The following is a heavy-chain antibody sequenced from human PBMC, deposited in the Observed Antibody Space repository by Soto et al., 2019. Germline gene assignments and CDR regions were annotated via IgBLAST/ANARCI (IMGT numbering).Heavy chain of an antibody. D-gene: IGHD2-15*01. CDR3: AGDPPHSSFAMDV. CDR2: TYNSGRT. CDR1: GGSITSGGYY. Sequence: QVQLQESGPGLMKPSQTLSLTCTVSGGSITSGGYYWSWIRQHPGQGLEWVAYTYNSGRTCYNPSLKSRAPISLDPSRNQFSLKVSSVTAADTAVYYCAGDPPHSSFAMDVRGHGTTVTVSS. V-gene: IGHV4-31*03. J-gene: IGHJ6*02.